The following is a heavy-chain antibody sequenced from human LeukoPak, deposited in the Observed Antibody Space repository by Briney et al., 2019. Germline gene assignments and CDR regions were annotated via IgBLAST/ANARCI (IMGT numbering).Heavy chain of an antibody. CDR2: INTNTGNP. D-gene: IGHD6-19*01. CDR3: ARGGYSRGQGSPFDY. J-gene: IGHJ4*02. Sequence: ASVKVSCKASGYTFTNYPMIWVRQAPGQGLEWMGWINTNTGNPTYAQGFTGRFVFSLDTSVGTTYLQINSLKTEDTAVYYCARGGYSRGQGSPFDYWGQGTLVTVSS. V-gene: IGHV7-4-1*02. CDR1: GYTFTNYP.